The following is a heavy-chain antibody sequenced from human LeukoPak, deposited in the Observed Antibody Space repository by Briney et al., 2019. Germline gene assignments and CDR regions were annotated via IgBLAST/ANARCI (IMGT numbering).Heavy chain of an antibody. CDR2: INTNTGNP. D-gene: IGHD6-19*01. CDR3: ARGGYSRGQGSPFDY. J-gene: IGHJ4*02. Sequence: ASVKVSCKASGYTFTNYPMIWVRQAPGQGLEWMGWINTNTGNPTYAQGFTGRFVFSLDTSVGTTYLQINSLKTEDTAVYYCARGGYSRGQGSPFDYWGQGTLVTVSS. V-gene: IGHV7-4-1*02. CDR1: GYTFTNYP.